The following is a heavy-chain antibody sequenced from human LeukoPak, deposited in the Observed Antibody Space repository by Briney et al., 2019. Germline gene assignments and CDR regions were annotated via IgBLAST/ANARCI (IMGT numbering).Heavy chain of an antibody. V-gene: IGHV3-23*01. CDR2: ISGSGGST. CDR3: AKEKAAYCSSTSRFDGYDY. D-gene: IGHD2-2*01. Sequence: PGGSLRLSCAASGFTFSSYAMSWVRQAPGKGLEWVSAISGSGGSTYYADSVKGRFSISRDNSKNTLYLQLNSLRAEDTAVYYCAKEKAAYCSSTSRFDGYDYWGQGTLVTVSS. J-gene: IGHJ4*02. CDR1: GFTFSSYA.